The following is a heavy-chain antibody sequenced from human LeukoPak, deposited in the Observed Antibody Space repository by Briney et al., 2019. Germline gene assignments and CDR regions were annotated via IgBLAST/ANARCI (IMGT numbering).Heavy chain of an antibody. CDR3: AKDALSADLTPWGMFDY. CDR2: ISGSGGST. V-gene: IGHV3-23*01. CDR1: GFTFSSYA. J-gene: IGHJ4*02. Sequence: HPGGSLRLSCAASGFTFSSYAMSWVRQAPGKGLEWVSAISGSGGSTYYADSVKGRFTISRDNSKNTLYLQMNSLRVEDTAVYYCAKDALSADLTPWGMFDYWGQGTLVTVSS. D-gene: IGHD3-16*01.